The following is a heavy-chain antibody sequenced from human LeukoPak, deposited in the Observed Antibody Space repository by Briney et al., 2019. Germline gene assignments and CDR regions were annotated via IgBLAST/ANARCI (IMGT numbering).Heavy chain of an antibody. Sequence: ASVKVSCKASGYTFTGYYMHWVRQAPGQGLEWMGWINPHSGGTNYAQKFQGRVTMTRDTSISTASMELSSLSSDDTAVYYCARVMNYYDSSGTYLYYFDYWGQGTLVTVSS. V-gene: IGHV1-2*02. CDR2: INPHSGGT. J-gene: IGHJ4*02. CDR1: GYTFTGYY. D-gene: IGHD3-22*01. CDR3: ARVMNYYDSSGTYLYYFDY.